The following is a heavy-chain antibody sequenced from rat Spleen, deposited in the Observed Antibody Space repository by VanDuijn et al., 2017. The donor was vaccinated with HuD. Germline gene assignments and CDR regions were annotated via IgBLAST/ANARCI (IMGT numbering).Heavy chain of an antibody. CDR2: ISYDGSST. Sequence: EVQLVESGGGLVQPGRSLKLSCAASGFTFSNYAMAWVRQAPTKGLEWVATISYDGSSTYYRDSVKGRFTISRDNAKSTLYLQMDSLRSEDTATYYCARHELPGYNWFAYWGQGTLVTVSS. CDR3: ARHELPGYNWFAY. CDR1: GFTFSNYA. D-gene: IGHD1-4*01. J-gene: IGHJ3*01. V-gene: IGHV5-29*01.